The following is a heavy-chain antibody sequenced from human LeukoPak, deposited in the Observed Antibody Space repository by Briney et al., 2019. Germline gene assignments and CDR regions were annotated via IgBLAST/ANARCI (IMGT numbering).Heavy chain of an antibody. Sequence: GGSLRLSCAASGFTFSSYGMHWVRQAPGKGLEWVAVIWYDGSNKYYADSVKGRFTISRDNSKNTLYLQMNSLRAEDTAVYYCARALVHTVTRYYYYGMDVWGQGTTVTVSS. J-gene: IGHJ6*02. D-gene: IGHD4-17*01. V-gene: IGHV3-33*01. CDR1: GFTFSSYG. CDR3: ARALVHTVTRYYYYGMDV. CDR2: IWYDGSNK.